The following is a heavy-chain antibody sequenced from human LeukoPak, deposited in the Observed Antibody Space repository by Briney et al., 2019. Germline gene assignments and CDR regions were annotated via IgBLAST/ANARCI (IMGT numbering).Heavy chain of an antibody. CDR2: ISYDGSNK. D-gene: IGHD3-10*01. J-gene: IGHJ3*02. Sequence: GRSLRLSCAASGFTFDDYAMHWVRQAPGKGLEWVAVISYDGSNKYYADSVKGRFTISRDNSKNTLYLQMNSLRAEDTAVYYCARDSFYGSGSYYPDAFDIWGQGTMVTVSS. CDR3: ARDSFYGSGSYYPDAFDI. V-gene: IGHV3-30-3*01. CDR1: GFTFDDYA.